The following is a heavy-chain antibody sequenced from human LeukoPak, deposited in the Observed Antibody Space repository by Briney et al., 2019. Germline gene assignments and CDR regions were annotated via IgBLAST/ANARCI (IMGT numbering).Heavy chain of an antibody. V-gene: IGHV4-30-4*01. CDR3: ARGGYSGYQTTYYFDY. CDR1: GGSISSGDYY. Sequence: SQTLSLTCTVSGGSISSGDYYWSWIRQPPGKGLEWIGYIYYSGSTYYNPSLKSRVTISVDTSKNQFSLKLSSVTAADTAVYYCARGGYSGYQTTYYFDYWGQGTLVTASS. D-gene: IGHD5-12*01. J-gene: IGHJ4*02. CDR2: IYYSGST.